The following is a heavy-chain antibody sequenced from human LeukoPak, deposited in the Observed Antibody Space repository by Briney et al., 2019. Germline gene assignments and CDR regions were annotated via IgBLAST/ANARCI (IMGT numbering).Heavy chain of an antibody. D-gene: IGHD3-22*01. CDR3: ARGGYDSSGYLYYFDY. Sequence: SETLSLTCTVSGGSISSYYWSWIRQPPGKGLEWIGYIYYSGSTNYNPSLKSRVTISVDTSKNQFSLKLSSVTAADTAVYYCARGGYDSSGYLYYFDYWGQGTLVTVSS. V-gene: IGHV4-59*01. CDR1: GGSISSYY. CDR2: IYYSGST. J-gene: IGHJ4*02.